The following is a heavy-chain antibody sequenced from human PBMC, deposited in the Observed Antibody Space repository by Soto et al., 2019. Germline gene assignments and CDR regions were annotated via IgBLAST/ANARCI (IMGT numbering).Heavy chain of an antibody. CDR3: ATSSGRYYHYYYGMDV. CDR2: VYYTGIA. J-gene: IGHJ6*02. CDR1: GGSLTSYY. V-gene: IGHV4-59*08. D-gene: IGHD1-26*01. Sequence: PSETLSLTCTVSGGSLTSYYWSWIRQPPGKGLEWIGFVYYTGIARYNPSLKSRVTISVDTSKNQFSLKLTSVTAADTAIYYCATSSGRYYHYYYGMDVWGRGTTVTVSS.